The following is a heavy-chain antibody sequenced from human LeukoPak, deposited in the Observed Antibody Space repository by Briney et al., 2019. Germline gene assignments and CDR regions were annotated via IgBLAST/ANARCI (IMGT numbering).Heavy chain of an antibody. D-gene: IGHD6-13*01. V-gene: IGHV4-39*02. CDR1: GDSVTSSSYY. Sequence: PSETLSLTCTVSGDSVTSSSYYWGWLRQPPGKGLEWIGSIQHTGTTFYNPSLKSRVTISVDTSKNQFSLTLNSVTAADTAVYYCARAHFIYSITWFWFDPWGRGTLVTVSS. CDR2: IQHTGTT. CDR3: ARAHFIYSITWFWFDP. J-gene: IGHJ5*02.